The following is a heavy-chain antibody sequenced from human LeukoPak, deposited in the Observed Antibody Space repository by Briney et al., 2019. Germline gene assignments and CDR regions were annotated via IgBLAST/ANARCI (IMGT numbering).Heavy chain of an antibody. V-gene: IGHV4-4*07. CDR2: IYTSGST. J-gene: IGHJ4*02. CDR3: AGGIAVAGPFDY. D-gene: IGHD6-19*01. CDR1: GGSISSYY. Sequence: SETLSLTCTVSGGSISSYYWSWIRQPAGKGLEWIGRIYTSGSTNYNPSLKSRVTISVDTSKNQFSLKLSSVTAADTAVYYCAGGIAVAGPFDYWGQGTLVTVSS.